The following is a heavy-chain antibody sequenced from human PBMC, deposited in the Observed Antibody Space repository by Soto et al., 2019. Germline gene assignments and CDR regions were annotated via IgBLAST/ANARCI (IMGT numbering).Heavy chain of an antibody. CDR1: GFTFNIYS. CDR2: ISSRSSNI. Sequence: GGSLRLSCAASGFTFNIYSMNWVRQAPGKGLEWVSSISSRSSNIDYADSVKGRFTISRDNANNSLYLQMNNLSADDTAVYYCARDTKMLAPLIYMDHWGRGTLVTLSS. D-gene: IGHD3-22*01. CDR3: ARDTKMLAPLIYMDH. V-gene: IGHV3-21*01. J-gene: IGHJ4*02.